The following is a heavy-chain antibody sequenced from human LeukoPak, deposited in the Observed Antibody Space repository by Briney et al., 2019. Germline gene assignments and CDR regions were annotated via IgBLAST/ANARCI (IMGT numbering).Heavy chain of an antibody. V-gene: IGHV4-61*02. CDR1: GGSISSGSYY. D-gene: IGHD3-10*01. Sequence: SQTLSLTCTVSGGSISSGSYYWRWIRQPAGTGLEWIGRIYTSGSTNYNPSLKSRVTISVDTSKNQFSLKLSSVTAADTAVYYCARDRSIWFGESYYYYYYMDVWGKGTTVTVSS. CDR2: IYTSGST. J-gene: IGHJ6*03. CDR3: ARDRSIWFGESYYYYYYMDV.